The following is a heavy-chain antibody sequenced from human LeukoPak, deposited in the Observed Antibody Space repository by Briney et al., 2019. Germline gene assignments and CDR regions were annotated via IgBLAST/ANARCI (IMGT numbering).Heavy chain of an antibody. CDR1: GFTFSSYG. J-gene: IGHJ6*02. V-gene: IGHV3-21*01. Sequence: GGSLRLSCAASGFTFSSYGMHWVRQAPGKGLEWVSSISSSSTYIYYADSVKGRFIISRDNAKNSLYLQMNSLRAEDTAVYYCARPHPRTVFGVFSYYYGMDVWGQGTTVTVSS. D-gene: IGHD3-3*01. CDR2: ISSSSTYI. CDR3: ARPHPRTVFGVFSYYYGMDV.